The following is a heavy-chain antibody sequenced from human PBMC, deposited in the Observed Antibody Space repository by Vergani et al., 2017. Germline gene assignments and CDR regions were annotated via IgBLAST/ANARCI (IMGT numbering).Heavy chain of an antibody. Sequence: EVQLVQSGAEVKKPGESLKISCKGSGYSFTSYWIGWVRQMPGKGLEWMGIIYPGDSDTRYSPSFQGQVTISADTSISTAYLQWSSLKASDTAMYYCARLVPGIEAAAGEFDAFDIWGQGTMVTVSS. D-gene: IGHD6-13*01. CDR2: IYPGDSDT. J-gene: IGHJ3*02. V-gene: IGHV5-51*01. CDR3: ARLVPGIEAAAGEFDAFDI. CDR1: GYSFTSYW.